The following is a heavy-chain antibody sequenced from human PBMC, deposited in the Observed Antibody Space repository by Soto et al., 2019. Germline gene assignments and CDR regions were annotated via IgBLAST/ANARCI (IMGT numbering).Heavy chain of an antibody. V-gene: IGHV3-30-3*01. CDR3: ARDRKMGATPYFDY. CDR1: GFTFISYA. J-gene: IGHJ4*02. Sequence: PWGSLRRSCAASGFTFISYAMHCVRHSPFKWLEWVAVISYDGSNKYYADSVKGRFTISRDNSKNTLYLQMNSLRAEDTAVYYCARDRKMGATPYFDYWGQGTLVTVSS. D-gene: IGHD1-26*01. CDR2: ISYDGSNK.